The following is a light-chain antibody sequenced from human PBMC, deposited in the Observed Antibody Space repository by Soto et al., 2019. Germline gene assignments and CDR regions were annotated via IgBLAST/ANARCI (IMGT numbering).Light chain of an antibody. CDR3: QQYQSWPLT. J-gene: IGKJ4*01. Sequence: EIVMTQSPATLSVSPGERATLSCRASQSVYSNLAWYQQTPGQAPRLLIYVASTRAPGIPARFSGSGSGTEFTLTISSLQSEDFAVYYCQQYQSWPLTFGGGTTVEIK. CDR2: VAS. CDR1: QSVYSN. V-gene: IGKV3-15*01.